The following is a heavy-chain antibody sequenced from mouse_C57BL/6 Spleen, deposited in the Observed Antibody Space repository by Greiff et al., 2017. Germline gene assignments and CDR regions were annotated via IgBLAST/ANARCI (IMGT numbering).Heavy chain of an antibody. CDR1: GFTFSSYG. J-gene: IGHJ1*03. V-gene: IGHV5-6*01. CDR2: ISSGGSYT. Sequence: EGQGVESGGDLVKPGGSLKLSCAASGFTFSSYGMSWVRQTPDKRLEWVATISSGGSYTYYPDSVKGRFTISRDNAKNTLYLQMSSLKSEDTAMYYCARDYYCSKNFDVWGTGTTVTVSS. CDR3: ARDYYCSKNFDV. D-gene: IGHD1-1*01.